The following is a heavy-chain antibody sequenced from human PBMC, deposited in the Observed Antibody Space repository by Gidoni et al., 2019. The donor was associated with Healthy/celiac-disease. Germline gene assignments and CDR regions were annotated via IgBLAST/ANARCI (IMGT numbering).Heavy chain of an antibody. Sequence: EVQLVESGGGLVKPGGSLRLSCAASGFTFSSYSMNWVRQAPGKGLEWVSSISRSSSYIYYADSVKGRFTISRDNAKNSLYLQMNSLRAEDTAVYYCAGTYDFWSGYYNDYYYYYMDVWGKGTTVTVSS. CDR2: ISRSSSYI. V-gene: IGHV3-21*01. D-gene: IGHD3-3*01. CDR3: AGTYDFWSGYYNDYYYYYMDV. CDR1: GFTFSSYS. J-gene: IGHJ6*03.